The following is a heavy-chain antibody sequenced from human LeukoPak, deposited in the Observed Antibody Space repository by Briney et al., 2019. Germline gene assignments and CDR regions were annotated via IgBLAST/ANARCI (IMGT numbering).Heavy chain of an antibody. CDR1: GYTFIGYY. V-gene: IGHV1-46*01. Sequence: ASVKVSCKASGYTFIGYYLHWVRQAPGQGLEWMGIINPSGGSTSSPERFQGRVTMTRDMSTSTAYMELTSLRSDDTAVYYCARAALRVRRGNYQDTSGYYYFDYWGQGTLVTVSS. J-gene: IGHJ4*02. D-gene: IGHD3-22*01. CDR2: INPSGGST. CDR3: ARAALRVRRGNYQDTSGYYYFDY.